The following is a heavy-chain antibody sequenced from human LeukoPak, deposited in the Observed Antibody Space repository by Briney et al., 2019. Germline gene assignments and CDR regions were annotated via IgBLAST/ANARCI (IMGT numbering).Heavy chain of an antibody. CDR1: GGSISSGDYY. CDR2: IYYSGST. D-gene: IGHD2-2*01. Sequence: SQTLSLTCTVSGGSISSGDYYWSWIRQPPGKGLEWIGYIYYSGSTYYNPSLKSRVTISVDASKNQFSLKLSSVTAADTAVYYCARYPPDNWFDPWGQGTLVTVSS. CDR3: ARYPPDNWFDP. J-gene: IGHJ5*02. V-gene: IGHV4-30-4*01.